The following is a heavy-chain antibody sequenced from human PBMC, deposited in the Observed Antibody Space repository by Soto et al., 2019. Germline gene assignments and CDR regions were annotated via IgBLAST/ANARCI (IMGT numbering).Heavy chain of an antibody. CDR3: ARCRDGYNHLRVGSAYYFDY. Sequence: QVQLVQSGAEVKKPGSSVKVSCKASGGTFSSYAISWVRQAPGQGLEWMGGIIPIFGTANYAQKFQGRVTINADESPSTAYMELSRLRSEDTAVYYCARCRDGYNHLRVGSAYYFDYWGQGTLVTVSS. CDR2: IIPIFGTA. J-gene: IGHJ4*02. D-gene: IGHD3-10*01. V-gene: IGHV1-69*12. CDR1: GGTFSSYA.